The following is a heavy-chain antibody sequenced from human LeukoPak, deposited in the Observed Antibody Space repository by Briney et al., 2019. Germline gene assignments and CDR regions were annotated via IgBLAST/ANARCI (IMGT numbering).Heavy chain of an antibody. D-gene: IGHD2-21*02. CDR2: IYYSGST. V-gene: IGHV4-39*07. J-gene: IGHJ4*02. Sequence: PETLSLTCTVSGGSISSSSYYWGWIRQPPGKGLEWIGSIYYSGSTYYNPSLKSRVTISVDTSKNQFSLKLSSVTAADTAVYYCARDHLRVATGDYWGQGTLVTVSS. CDR1: GGSISSSSYY. CDR3: ARDHLRVATGDY.